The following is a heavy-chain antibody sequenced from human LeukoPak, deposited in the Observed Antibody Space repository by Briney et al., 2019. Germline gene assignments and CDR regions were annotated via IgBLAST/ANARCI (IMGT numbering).Heavy chain of an antibody. J-gene: IGHJ3*02. CDR1: GFTFSSYS. CDR2: IGSCSSYI. Sequence: GGSLRLSCAASGFTFSSYSMNWVRQSPGKGLEWVSSIGSCSSYIYYADSVKGRFTISRDNAKNSLYLQMNSLRAEDTAVYYCARDEGSRDYGGNPNAFDIWGQGTMVTVSS. V-gene: IGHV3-21*01. D-gene: IGHD4-23*01. CDR3: ARDEGSRDYGGNPNAFDI.